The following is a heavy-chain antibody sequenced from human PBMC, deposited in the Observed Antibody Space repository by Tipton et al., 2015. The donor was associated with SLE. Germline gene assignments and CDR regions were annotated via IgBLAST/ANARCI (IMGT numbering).Heavy chain of an antibody. D-gene: IGHD6-19*01. V-gene: IGHV3-33*01. J-gene: IGHJ6*03. CDR3: ARENRIAVAGYYYMDV. CDR1: GFTFSSYG. Sequence: SLRLSCAASGFTFSSYGMHWVRQAPGKGLEWVAVIWYDGRNKYYADSVKGRFTISRDNSKNSLYLQMNSLRAEDTAVYYCARENRIAVAGYYYMDVWGKGTTVTVSS. CDR2: IWYDGRNK.